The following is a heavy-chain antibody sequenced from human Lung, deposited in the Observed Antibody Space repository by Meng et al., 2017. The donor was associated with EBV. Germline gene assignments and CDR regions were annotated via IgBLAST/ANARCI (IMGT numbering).Heavy chain of an antibody. CDR1: GGSIRNDQW. Sequence: QPHRHVLGLWLVNASGLPSLSCEDTGGSIRNDQWWRWVRQGPGKGLDWIGEIYHSGRTNYTPPVKSRVSMSVDKSQNHFSLRLSSVTAADTAVYYCTTLYGDSISWGQGTLVTVSS. V-gene: IGHV4-4*02. J-gene: IGHJ4*02. CDR2: IYHSGRT. D-gene: IGHD4-17*01. CDR3: TTLYGDSIS.